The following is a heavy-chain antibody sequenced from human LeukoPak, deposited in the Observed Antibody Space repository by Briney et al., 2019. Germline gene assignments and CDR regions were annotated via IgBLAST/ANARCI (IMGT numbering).Heavy chain of an antibody. D-gene: IGHD5-12*01. CDR2: ISSDGSEK. CDR3: ANPYSGYGGFDY. J-gene: IGHJ4*02. CDR1: GFTLSSND. Sequence: GGSLRLSCAASGFTLSSNDMHWVRQAPGGGLEWVAVISSDGSEKNYADSVKGRFTISRDSSKNTLYLQMNSLRVEDTAVYYCANPYSGYGGFDYWGQGTLVTVSS. V-gene: IGHV3-30*18.